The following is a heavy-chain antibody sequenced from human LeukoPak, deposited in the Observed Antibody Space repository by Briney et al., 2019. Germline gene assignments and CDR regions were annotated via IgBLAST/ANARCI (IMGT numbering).Heavy chain of an antibody. CDR2: ISSNGGST. V-gene: IGHV3-64D*06. CDR1: GFTFSNYA. D-gene: IGHD3-10*01. CDR3: VSPSYGSGSYELDY. Sequence: GGSLRLSCSASGFTFSNYAMLWVRQAPGKGLEYVSSISSNGGSTYYADSVKGRFTISRDNSKNTLYLQMSSLRAEDTAVYYCVSPSYGSGSYELDYWGQGTLVTVSS. J-gene: IGHJ4*02.